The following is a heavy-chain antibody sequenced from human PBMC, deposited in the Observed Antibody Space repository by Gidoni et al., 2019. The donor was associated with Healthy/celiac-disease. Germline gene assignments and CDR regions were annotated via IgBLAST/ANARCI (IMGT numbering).Heavy chain of an antibody. V-gene: IGHV4-59*01. CDR3: ARAFGRRGVGYYYYYYYMDV. Sequence: QVQLQESGPGLVKPSETLSLTCPVSGGSISSYYWSWIRPPPGKGLEWIGYIYYSGSTNYNPSLKSRVTISVDTSKNQFSLKLSSVTAADTAVYYCARAFGRRGVGYYYYYYYMDVWGKGTTVTVSS. J-gene: IGHJ6*03. CDR2: IYYSGST. D-gene: IGHD3-10*01. CDR1: GGSISSYY.